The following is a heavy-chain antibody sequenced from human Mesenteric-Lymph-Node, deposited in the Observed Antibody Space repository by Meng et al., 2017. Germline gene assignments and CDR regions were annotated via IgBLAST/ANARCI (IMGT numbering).Heavy chain of an antibody. CDR2: INDSGGRT. Sequence: GESLKISCAASGFTFSDYAMSWVRQAPGKGLEWVSGINDSGGRTNYADSVKGRFTISRDNSKNTMYLHVNSLRAEDTAVYYCARDLHYYDSSGFFDYWGQGTLVNGAS. J-gene: IGHJ4*01. D-gene: IGHD3-22*01. V-gene: IGHV3-23*01. CDR3: ARDLHYYDSSGFFDY. CDR1: GFTFSDYA.